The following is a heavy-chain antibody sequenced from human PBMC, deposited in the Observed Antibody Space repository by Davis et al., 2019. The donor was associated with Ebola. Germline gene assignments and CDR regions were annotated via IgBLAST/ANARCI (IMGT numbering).Heavy chain of an antibody. CDR2: IYHSGST. J-gene: IGHJ4*02. V-gene: IGHV4-39*01. Sequence: MPSETLSLTCTVSGGSISSSSYYWGWIRQPPGKRLEWIGSIYHSGSTYYNPSLKSRVTISVDTSKNQFSLKLSSVTAADTAVYYCARVGWELLEWGYFDYWGQGTLVTVSS. D-gene: IGHD1-26*01. CDR1: GGSISSSSYY. CDR3: ARVGWELLEWGYFDY.